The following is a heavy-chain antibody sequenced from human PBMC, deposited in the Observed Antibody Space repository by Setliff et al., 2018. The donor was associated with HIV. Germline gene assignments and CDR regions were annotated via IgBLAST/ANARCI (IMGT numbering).Heavy chain of an antibody. J-gene: IGHJ4*02. CDR3: AIRSRLGGSSNYFDS. D-gene: IGHD1-26*01. V-gene: IGHV4-59*11. CDR1: GVSITSHY. CDR2: ICYSGTT. Sequence: SETLSLTCTVSGVSITSHYWSWIRQPPGTGLEWIGYICYSGTTNYNPSLKSRVTISVDMSKNQFSLRLSSVTAADTAVYYCAIRSRLGGSSNYFDSWGQGALVTVS.